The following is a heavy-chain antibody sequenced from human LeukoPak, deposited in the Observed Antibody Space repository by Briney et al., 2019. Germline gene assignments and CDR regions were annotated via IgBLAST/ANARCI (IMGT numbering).Heavy chain of an antibody. CDR1: GFTFSSHA. J-gene: IGHJ4*02. CDR2: ISYDGSNK. V-gene: IGHV3-30*04. CDR3: ARAPGAVAGTHYFGY. D-gene: IGHD6-19*01. Sequence: PGGSLRLSCAASGFTFSSHAMHWVRQAPGKGLEWVAVISYDGSNKYYADSVKGRFTISRDNSKNTLYLQMNSLRAEDTAVYYCARAPGAVAGTHYFGYWGQGTLVTVSS.